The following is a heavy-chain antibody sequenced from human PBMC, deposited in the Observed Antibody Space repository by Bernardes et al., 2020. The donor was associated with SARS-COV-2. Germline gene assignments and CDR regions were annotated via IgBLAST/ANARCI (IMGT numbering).Heavy chain of an antibody. V-gene: IGHV4-4*07. D-gene: IGHD3-3*01. CDR2: IYTSGST. CDR1: GGSISSYY. Sequence: SEPLSLTCTVSGGSISSYYWSWIRQPAGKGLEWIGRIYTSGSTNYNPSLKSRVTMSVDTSKNQFSLKLSSVTAADTAVYYCARDGDYYDFWSGYSYGMDVWGQGTTVTVSS. CDR3: ARDGDYYDFWSGYSYGMDV. J-gene: IGHJ6*02.